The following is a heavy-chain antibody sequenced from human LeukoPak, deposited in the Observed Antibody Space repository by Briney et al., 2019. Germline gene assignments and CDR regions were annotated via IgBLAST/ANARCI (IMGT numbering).Heavy chain of an antibody. CDR2: INGEGSRI. V-gene: IGHV3-74*01. CDR1: GFNLRTYW. Sequence: GGPLRLSCAVTGFNLRTYWIHWVRHSPGRELEWVARINGEGSRISYADSVRGRFTISRDNAKNTAYLQMNSLRAEDTALYYCARDPGYYYYGMDVWGQGTTVVVSS. CDR3: ARDPGYYYYGMDV. J-gene: IGHJ6*02.